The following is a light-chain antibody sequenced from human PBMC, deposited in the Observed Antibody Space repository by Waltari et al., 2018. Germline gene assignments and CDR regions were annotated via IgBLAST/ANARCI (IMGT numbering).Light chain of an antibody. CDR1: SGDVGGYNV. J-gene: IGLJ3*02. CDR2: EGS. Sequence: QSALTQPASVSGSPGQSITIPCTGTSGDVGGYNVVSWYQRHPGKVPKLIIYEGSKRPSGLSDRFSGSKSGHTASLTIAGLQTEDEAEYYCYSYAGSSTWVFGGGTQLTVV. V-gene: IGLV2-23*01. CDR3: YSYAGSSTWV.